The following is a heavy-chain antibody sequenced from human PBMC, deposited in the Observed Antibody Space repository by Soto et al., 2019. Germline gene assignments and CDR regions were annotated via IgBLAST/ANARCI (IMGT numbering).Heavy chain of an antibody. Sequence: PSETLSRTWTVSGDSISSSLYYGGWVRQPPGKGLDWIGSIYYRGSTYYSPSLKSRVTISVDTSKNQFSLKLSSVTAADTAVYYCARHLHPTTGYCPSTSCYHFDYWGQGTLVTVSS. J-gene: IGHJ4*02. CDR2: IYYRGST. CDR3: ARHLHPTTGYCPSTSCYHFDY. CDR1: GDSISSSLYY. D-gene: IGHD2-2*01. V-gene: IGHV4-39*01.